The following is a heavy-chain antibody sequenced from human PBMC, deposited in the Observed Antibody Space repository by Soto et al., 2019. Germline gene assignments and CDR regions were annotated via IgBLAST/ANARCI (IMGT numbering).Heavy chain of an antibody. J-gene: IGHJ3*02. CDR2: IKSKTDGGTT. V-gene: IGHV3-15*07. D-gene: IGHD5-12*01. Sequence: EVQLVESGGGLVKPGGSLRLSCAASGFTFSNAWMNLVRQAPGKGLEWVGRIKSKTDGGTTDYAAPVKGRFTISRDDSKNTLYLQMNSLKTEDTAVYYCTTDLTRGYSGYGPPGVAAMVSDAFDIWGQGTMVTVSS. CDR1: GFTFSNAW. CDR3: TTDLTRGYSGYGPPGVAAMVSDAFDI.